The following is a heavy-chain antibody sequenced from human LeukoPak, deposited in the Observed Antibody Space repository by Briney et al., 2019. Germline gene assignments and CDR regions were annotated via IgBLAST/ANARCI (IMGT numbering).Heavy chain of an antibody. CDR2: IYTSGST. J-gene: IGHJ4*02. CDR1: GGSISSYY. CDR3: ARVGSSGYYFDY. V-gene: IGHV4-4*07. D-gene: IGHD3-22*01. Sequence: SDTLSLTCTVSGGSISSYYWSWIRQPAGKGLECIGRIYTSGSTNYNPSLKSRVTMSVDTSKNQFSLKLSSVTAANMAVYYCARVGSSGYYFDYWGQGTLVTVSS.